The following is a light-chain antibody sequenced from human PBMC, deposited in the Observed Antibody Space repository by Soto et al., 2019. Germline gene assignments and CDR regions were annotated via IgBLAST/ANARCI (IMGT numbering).Light chain of an antibody. Sequence: DIVMTQSPDSLAVSLGERATIDCKSSQRHLYSPNNKNYLAWYQQKPGQPPKLLMYWASTRESGVPDRFTGSGSWTYFTLTISSLQAEDGAVYYCQQYYDAPQTFGRGTKVEIK. J-gene: IGKJ1*01. CDR3: QQYYDAPQT. CDR1: QRHLYSPNNKNY. CDR2: WAS. V-gene: IGKV4-1*01.